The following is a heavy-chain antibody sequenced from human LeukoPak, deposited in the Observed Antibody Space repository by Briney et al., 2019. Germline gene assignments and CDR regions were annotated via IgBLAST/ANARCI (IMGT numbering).Heavy chain of an antibody. D-gene: IGHD2-2*01. CDR1: GFTFSSYV. Sequence: GGSLRLSCAASGFTFSSYVMHWVRQAPGKGLEWVAIISYDGSNEYYADSVKGRFTISRDNSKNTLYLQMNSLRAEDTAVYYCAKAGYIVVVPAAISDYWGQGTLVTVSS. J-gene: IGHJ4*02. V-gene: IGHV3-30*04. CDR3: AKAGYIVVVPAAISDY. CDR2: ISYDGSNE.